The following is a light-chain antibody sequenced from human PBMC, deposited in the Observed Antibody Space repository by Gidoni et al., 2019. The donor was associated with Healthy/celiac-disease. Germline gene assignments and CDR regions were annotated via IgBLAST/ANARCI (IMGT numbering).Light chain of an antibody. CDR1: QGISRY. Sequence: AIRMTQSPSSFSASTGDRVTITCRASQGISRYLAWYQQKPGKAPKLLIYAASTLQSGVPSRFSGSGSGTDFPLTISCLQSADFATYYCQQYYSYPLTFXGXTKVEIK. J-gene: IGKJ4*01. CDR2: AAS. CDR3: QQYYSYPLT. V-gene: IGKV1-8*01.